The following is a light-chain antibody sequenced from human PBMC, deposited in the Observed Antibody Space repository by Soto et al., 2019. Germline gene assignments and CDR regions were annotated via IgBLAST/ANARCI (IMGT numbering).Light chain of an antibody. J-gene: IGKJ1*01. Sequence: DIQMTQSPSSLSASVGDRVTINCRASQYIGDFLNWYQQTPGKAPKLLIFGASNLHIGVPSRFSGSGSGTEFTLTINNLQREDLATYYCQESFFTLGTFGRGTKVDIK. CDR2: GAS. V-gene: IGKV1-39*01. CDR1: QYIGDF. CDR3: QESFFTLGT.